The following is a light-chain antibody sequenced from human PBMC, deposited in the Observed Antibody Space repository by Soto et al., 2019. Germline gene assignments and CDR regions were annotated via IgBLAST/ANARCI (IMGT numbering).Light chain of an antibody. CDR3: QEYYRWTGT. V-gene: IGKV3-15*01. CDR1: QSISSS. Sequence: EILMTQSPATLSVSPGERATLSFRATQSISSSLVWYQQKPGQAPRLLIYGPSTRATGIPATFSGSGSGTAFSLNISSLQSEDVAVYYCQEYYRWTGTFGHGTKVEIK. J-gene: IGKJ1*01. CDR2: GPS.